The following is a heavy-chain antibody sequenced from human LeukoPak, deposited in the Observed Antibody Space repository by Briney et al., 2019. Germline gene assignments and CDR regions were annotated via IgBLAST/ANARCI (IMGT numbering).Heavy chain of an antibody. J-gene: IGHJ2*01. CDR1: GGSISSSSYY. CDR2: IYYSGST. V-gene: IGHV4-39*07. D-gene: IGHD7-27*01. Sequence: PSETLSLTCTVSGGSISSSSYYWGWIRQPPGKGLEWIGSIYYSGSTYYNPSLKSRVTISIDTSKNQFSLKLSSVTAADTAVYYCARDLPTGDETPWYFDLWGRGTLVTVSS. CDR3: ARDLPTGDETPWYFDL.